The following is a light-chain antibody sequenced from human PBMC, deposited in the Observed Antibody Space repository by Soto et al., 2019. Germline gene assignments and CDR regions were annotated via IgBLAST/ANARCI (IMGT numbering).Light chain of an antibody. J-gene: IGKJ4*01. CDR1: QSLRQRDGYNY. CDR3: MQGLTTPLP. V-gene: IGKV2-28*01. CDR2: LGS. Sequence: DIVMTLTPISLPVTPGEPSSISCRSSQSLRQRDGYNYLDWYLQKPGQSPQLLIYLGSNRASGVPDRFSGSGSGTDFTLKISRVEAEDVGVYYCMQGLTTPLPFGGVTKVDIK.